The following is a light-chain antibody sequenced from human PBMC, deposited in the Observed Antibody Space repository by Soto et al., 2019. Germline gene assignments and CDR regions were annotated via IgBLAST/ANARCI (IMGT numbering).Light chain of an antibody. Sequence: IVLTQSPAILSLSPGERATLSCRASQSVNTFLAWYQQKPGQAPRLLIYDASNRATGIPPRFSGSRSGTDFFITISSLEPEAFVFYYCQERSNWGITFGQGTRLEIK. J-gene: IGKJ5*01. CDR1: QSVNTF. CDR3: QERSNWGIT. V-gene: IGKV3-11*01. CDR2: DAS.